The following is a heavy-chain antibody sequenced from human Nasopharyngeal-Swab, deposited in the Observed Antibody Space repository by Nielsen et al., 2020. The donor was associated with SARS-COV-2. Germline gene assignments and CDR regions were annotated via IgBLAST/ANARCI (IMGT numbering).Heavy chain of an antibody. J-gene: IGHJ6*02. CDR2: IDPSDSYT. V-gene: IGHV5-10-1*01. Sequence: VRQMPGKGLGWMGGIDPSDSYTNYSPSFQGHVTISAGKSISTAYLQWSSLKASDTAMYYCATSYYYGSGSYYTFSYYYGMDVWGQGTTVTVSS. D-gene: IGHD3-10*01. CDR3: ATSYYYGSGSYYTFSYYYGMDV.